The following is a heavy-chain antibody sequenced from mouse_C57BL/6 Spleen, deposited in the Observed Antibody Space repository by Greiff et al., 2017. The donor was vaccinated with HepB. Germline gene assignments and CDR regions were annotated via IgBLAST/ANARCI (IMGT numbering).Heavy chain of an antibody. V-gene: IGHV1-53*01. CDR3: ARWGPTIVTPYYAMDY. D-gene: IGHD2-5*01. J-gene: IGHJ4*01. CDR2: INPSNGGT. Sequence: QVQLQQPGTELVKPGASVKLSCKASGYTFTSYWMHWVKQRPGQGLEWIGNINPSNGGTNYNEKFKSKATLTVDKSSSTAYMQLSSLTSEDSAVYYCARWGPTIVTPYYAMDYWGQGTSVTVSS. CDR1: GYTFTSYW.